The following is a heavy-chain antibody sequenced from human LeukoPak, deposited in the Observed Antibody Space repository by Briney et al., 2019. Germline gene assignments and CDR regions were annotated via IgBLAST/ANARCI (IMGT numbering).Heavy chain of an antibody. CDR1: GYTFTGYY. Sequence: SVKVSCKASGYTFTGYYMHWVRQAPGQGLEWMGWINPNSGGTNYAQKFQGRVTMTRDTSISTAYMELSRLRSDDTAVYYCARGLYSYGQYYFDYWGQGTLVTVSS. D-gene: IGHD5-18*01. J-gene: IGHJ4*02. V-gene: IGHV1-2*02. CDR3: ARGLYSYGQYYFDY. CDR2: INPNSGGT.